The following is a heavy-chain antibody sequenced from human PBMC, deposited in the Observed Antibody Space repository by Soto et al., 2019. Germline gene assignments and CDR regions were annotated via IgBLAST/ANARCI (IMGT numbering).Heavy chain of an antibody. CDR3: VRGGSVTTWPFDS. CDR2: IRNDGSST. D-gene: IGHD4-4*01. J-gene: IGHJ4*02. Sequence: GGSLRLSCAACGFTFSSYWMHWVRQAPGKGLVCVSRIRNDGSSTSYADSVKGRFTISRDNAQNTLYLQMNSLRVEDTAVYYCVRGGSVTTWPFDSWGQGTLVTVSS. V-gene: IGHV3-74*01. CDR1: GFTFSSYW.